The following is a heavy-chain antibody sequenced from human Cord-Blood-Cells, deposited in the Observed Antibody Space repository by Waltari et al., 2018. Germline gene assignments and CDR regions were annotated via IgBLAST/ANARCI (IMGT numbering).Heavy chain of an antibody. V-gene: IGHV4-34*01. J-gene: IGHJ5*02. Sequence: QVQLQQWGAGLLKPSETPSLTCAVYGGSFSGYYWSWIRQPPGKGLEWIGEINHSGSPNYNPSLKSRVTISVDTSKNQFSLKLSSVTAADTAVYYCARGRGYGDYWFDPWGQGTLVTVSS. CDR3: ARGRGYGDYWFDP. CDR2: INHSGSP. D-gene: IGHD4-17*01. CDR1: GGSFSGYY.